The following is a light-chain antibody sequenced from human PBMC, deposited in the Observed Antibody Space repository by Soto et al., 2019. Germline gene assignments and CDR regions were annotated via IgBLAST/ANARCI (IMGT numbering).Light chain of an antibody. CDR1: QSVLYSSDNKNY. Sequence: IVMTQSPDSLAVSLDERATINCKSSQSVLYSSDNKNYLAWYQQKPGLPPKLLIYWASTRDSGVPDRFSGSGSATDFTLTISSLQAEDVAIYYCQQYYTSLYTFGQGTKLEIK. CDR2: WAS. V-gene: IGKV4-1*01. J-gene: IGKJ2*01. CDR3: QQYYTSLYT.